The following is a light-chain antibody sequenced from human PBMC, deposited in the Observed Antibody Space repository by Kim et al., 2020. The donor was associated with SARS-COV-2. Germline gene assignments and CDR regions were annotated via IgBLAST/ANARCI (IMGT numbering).Light chain of an antibody. Sequence: VSPGQTASITGSGDKLGDKYACWYQQKPGQSPVLVIYQDSKRPSGIPERFSGSNSGNTATLTISGTQAMDEADYYCQAWDSSTAVFGTGTKVTVL. CDR3: QAWDSSTAV. V-gene: IGLV3-1*01. J-gene: IGLJ1*01. CDR2: QDS. CDR1: KLGDKY.